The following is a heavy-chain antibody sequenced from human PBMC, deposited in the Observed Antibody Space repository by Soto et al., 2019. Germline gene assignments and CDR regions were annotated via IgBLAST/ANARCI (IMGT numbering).Heavy chain of an antibody. D-gene: IGHD6-13*01. CDR3: ARGLITAAGTPLSH. CDR2: INPGGVST. J-gene: IGHJ4*02. Sequence: ASVKVSCKASGYTFTNYYMHWVRQAPGQGLEWIGIINPGGVSTTYAQKFSGRVTMTKDTSTSTVFTELSSLRSEDTAMYYCARGLITAAGTPLSHWGQGTLVTVSS. V-gene: IGHV1-46*01. CDR1: GYTFTNYY.